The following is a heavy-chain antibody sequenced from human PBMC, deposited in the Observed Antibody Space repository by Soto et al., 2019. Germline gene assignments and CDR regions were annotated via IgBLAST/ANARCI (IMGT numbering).Heavy chain of an antibody. CDR1: GYTFTSYY. Sequence: ASVKVSCKASGYTFTSYYMHWVRQAPGQGLEWMGIINPSGGSTSYAQKFQGRVTMTRDTSTSTVYMELSSLRSEDTAVYYCARDPTGYSNFFGWFDPWGQGTLVTVSS. J-gene: IGHJ5*02. V-gene: IGHV1-46*03. CDR3: ARDPTGYSNFFGWFDP. CDR2: INPSGGST. D-gene: IGHD4-4*01.